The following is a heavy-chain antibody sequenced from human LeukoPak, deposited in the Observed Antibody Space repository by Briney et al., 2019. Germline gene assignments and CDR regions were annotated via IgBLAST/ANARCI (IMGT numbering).Heavy chain of an antibody. CDR2: ISYDGSNK. J-gene: IGHJ4*02. Sequence: GRSLRLSCAASGFTFSSYAMHWVRQAPGKGLEWVAVISYDGSNKYYADSVKGRFTISRDNSKNTLCLQMNSLRAEDTAVYYCARETHSFDYWGQGTLVTVSS. CDR3: ARETHSFDY. CDR1: GFTFSSYA. V-gene: IGHV3-30-3*01.